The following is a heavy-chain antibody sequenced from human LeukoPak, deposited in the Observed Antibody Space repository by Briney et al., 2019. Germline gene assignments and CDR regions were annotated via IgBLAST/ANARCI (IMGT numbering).Heavy chain of an antibody. CDR2: ISSSGSYI. Sequence: GGSLRLSCAASGFTFSSYSMNWVRQAPGKGLEWVSSISSSGSYIYYADSVKGRFTISRDNAKNALYLQMNSLRAEDTAVYYCAKDLHYGSADYWGQGTLVTVSS. D-gene: IGHD3-10*01. CDR1: GFTFSSYS. CDR3: AKDLHYGSADY. V-gene: IGHV3-21*01. J-gene: IGHJ4*02.